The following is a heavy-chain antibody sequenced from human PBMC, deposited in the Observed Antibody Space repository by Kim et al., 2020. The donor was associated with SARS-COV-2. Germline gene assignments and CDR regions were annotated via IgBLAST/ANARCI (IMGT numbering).Heavy chain of an antibody. CDR3: AKLDTYYYGSGSLDY. Sequence: GGSLRLSCAASGFTFSSYAMSWVRQAPGKGLEWVSAISGSGGSTYYADSVKGRFTISRDNSKNTLYLQMNSLRAEDTAVYYCAKLDTYYYGSGSLDYWGQGTLVTVSS. CDR2: ISGSGGST. CDR1: GFTFSSYA. J-gene: IGHJ4*02. D-gene: IGHD3-10*01. V-gene: IGHV3-23*01.